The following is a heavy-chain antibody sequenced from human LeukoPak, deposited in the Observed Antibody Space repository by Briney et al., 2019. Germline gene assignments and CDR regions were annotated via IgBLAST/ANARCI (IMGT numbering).Heavy chain of an antibody. Sequence: SETLSLTCTVSGCSINNYCSWIRQPAGKGLEWIGRIYTRGSTNYNPSLKSRVTMSVDTSKNQFSLKLSSVTAADTAVYYCARGRYCNADICSGGDAFDIWGQGTMVSVSS. V-gene: IGHV4-4*07. CDR1: GCSINNY. D-gene: IGHD2/OR15-2a*01. CDR2: IYTRGST. J-gene: IGHJ3*02. CDR3: ARGRYCNADICSGGDAFDI.